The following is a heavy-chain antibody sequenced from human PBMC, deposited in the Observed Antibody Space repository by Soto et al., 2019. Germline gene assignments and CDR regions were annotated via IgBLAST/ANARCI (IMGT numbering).Heavy chain of an antibody. J-gene: IGHJ6*02. V-gene: IGHV4-34*01. CDR1: GGSFSGYY. CDR3: ARAQIRFPLYGMDV. D-gene: IGHD3-3*01. CDR2: INHSGST. Sequence: QVQLQQWGAGLLKPSETLSLTCAVYGGSFSGYYWSWIRQPPGKGLEWIGEINHSGSTNYNPSLKSRVTISVDTSKNQFSLKLSSVTAADTAVYYCARAQIRFPLYGMDVWGQGTTVTVSS.